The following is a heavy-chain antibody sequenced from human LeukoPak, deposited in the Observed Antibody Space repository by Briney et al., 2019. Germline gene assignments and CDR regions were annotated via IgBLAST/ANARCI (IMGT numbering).Heavy chain of an antibody. V-gene: IGHV4-59*01. Sequence: SETLSLTCTVSGGSISSYYWSWLRQPPGKGLEWIGYIYYSGSTNYNPSLKSRVTISVDTSKNQFSLKLSSVTAADTAVYYCARSMYYGSGSLFDYWGQGTLVTVSS. J-gene: IGHJ4*02. CDR2: IYYSGST. CDR3: ARSMYYGSGSLFDY. D-gene: IGHD3-10*01. CDR1: GGSISSYY.